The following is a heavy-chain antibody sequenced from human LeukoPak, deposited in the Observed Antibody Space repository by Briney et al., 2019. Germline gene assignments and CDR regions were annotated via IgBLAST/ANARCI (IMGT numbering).Heavy chain of an antibody. J-gene: IGHJ4*02. Sequence: GGSLRLSCAASGFTFGNYAMTWVRQAPGKGVEYVTSTSGSGGNSYYAASVQGRFTISRDNSRNTLYLQMNNLRIDDTAVYYCARGPRVPSPTYYFEFWGQGVLVTVSS. CDR1: GFTFGNYA. V-gene: IGHV3-23*01. CDR3: ARGPRVPSPTYYFEF. CDR2: TSGSGGNS. D-gene: IGHD2-2*01.